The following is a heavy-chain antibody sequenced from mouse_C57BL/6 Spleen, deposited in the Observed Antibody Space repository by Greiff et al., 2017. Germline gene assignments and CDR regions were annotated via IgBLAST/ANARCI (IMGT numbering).Heavy chain of an antibody. J-gene: IGHJ4*01. Sequence: QVQLQQPGAEFVQPGASVKMSCKASGYTFTSYWITWVKQRPGQGLEWIGDIYPGSGSTNYHEKFKSKATLTVDTSSSTADMQLSSLTSEDSAVYYCARVETAQAKGYAMDYWGQGTSVTVSS. CDR1: GYTFTSYW. V-gene: IGHV1-55*01. CDR2: IYPGSGST. CDR3: ARVETAQAKGYAMDY. D-gene: IGHD3-2*02.